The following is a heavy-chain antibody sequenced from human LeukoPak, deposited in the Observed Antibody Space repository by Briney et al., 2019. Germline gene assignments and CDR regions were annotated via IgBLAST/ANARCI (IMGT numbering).Heavy chain of an antibody. CDR1: GDSVSSNSAS. V-gene: IGHV6-1*01. CDR3: ARDPDSSYEWGPFDP. D-gene: IGHD1-26*01. Sequence: SQTLSLTCAISGDSVSSNSASWNWIRQSPSRGLEWLGRTYYRSNWNSDYAVSVKSRITINPDTSKSQFSLHLNSVTPEDTAVYYCARDPDSSYEWGPFDPWGQGTLVTVSS. J-gene: IGHJ5*02. CDR2: TYYRSNWNS.